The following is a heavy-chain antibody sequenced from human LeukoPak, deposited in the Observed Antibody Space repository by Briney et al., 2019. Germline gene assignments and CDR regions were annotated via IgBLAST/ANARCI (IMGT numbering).Heavy chain of an antibody. J-gene: IGHJ3*02. CDR3: ARALGNAFDI. D-gene: IGHD7-27*01. CDR2: INSDESST. Sequence: GGSLRLSCAASGFTFSSYWMHWVRQAPGKGLVWVSRINSDESSTNYAASVKGRITISRDNAKNTLYLQMNSLRAEDTALYYCARALGNAFDIWGQGTMVTVSS. V-gene: IGHV3-74*01. CDR1: GFTFSSYW.